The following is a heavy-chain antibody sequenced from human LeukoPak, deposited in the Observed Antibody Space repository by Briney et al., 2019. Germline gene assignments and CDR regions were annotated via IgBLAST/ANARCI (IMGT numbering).Heavy chain of an antibody. Sequence: GSLRLSCAASGFPFSSYSVNWVRQAPGKGLEWVSSISSSSSYIYYADSVKGRFTISRDNAKNSLYLQMNSLRAEDTALYYCAKDIFYDFKYYFDYWGQGTLVTVSS. CDR3: AKDIFYDFKYYFDY. J-gene: IGHJ4*02. V-gene: IGHV3-21*04. CDR1: GFPFSSYS. D-gene: IGHD3/OR15-3a*01. CDR2: ISSSSSYI.